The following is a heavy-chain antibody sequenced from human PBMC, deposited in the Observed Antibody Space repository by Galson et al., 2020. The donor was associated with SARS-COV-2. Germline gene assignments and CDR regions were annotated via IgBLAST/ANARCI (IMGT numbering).Heavy chain of an antibody. CDR1: GFTFSSYW. CDR2: IKPAGSEK. V-gene: IGHV3-7*01. J-gene: IGHJ3*02. D-gene: IGHD3-22*01. CDR3: ARGDFSDSSGYFSDAFDI. Sequence: TGGSLRLSCAASGFTFSSYWMSWVRQAPGKGLEWVANIKPAGSEKYCVDSVKGRFTISRDNAKNSLYLQMNSLRAEDTAVYYCARGDFSDSSGYFSDAFDIWGQGAMVTVSS.